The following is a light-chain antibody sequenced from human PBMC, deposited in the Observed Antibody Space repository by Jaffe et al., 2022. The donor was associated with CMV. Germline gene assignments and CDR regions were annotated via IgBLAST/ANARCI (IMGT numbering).Light chain of an antibody. CDR2: DVT. CDR1: STDVGDFDS. Sequence: QSALTQPASVSGSPGQSITISCTGTSTDVGDFDSVSWYQQHPGKAPKLMIYDVTNRPSGVSNRFSGFKSDNTASLTISGLQAEDEADYYCGSKTTSTTVLFGGGTKLTVL. J-gene: IGLJ2*01. V-gene: IGLV2-14*03. CDR3: GSKTTSTTVL.